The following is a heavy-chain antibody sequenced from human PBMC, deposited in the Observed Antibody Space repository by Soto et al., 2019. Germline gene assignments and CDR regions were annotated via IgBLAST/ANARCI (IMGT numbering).Heavy chain of an antibody. D-gene: IGHD3-16*01. V-gene: IGHV4-59*11. CDR3: ARADPDASVGF. CDR1: GGSMSIHY. Sequence: TSETLSLTCTVSGGSMSIHYWTWLRRPPGKGLEWIGYISYSGSSYYNPSLKSRVTISADTSRNQFSLRLTSVIAADTAVYFCARADPDASVGFWGQGTLVTVSS. J-gene: IGHJ4*02. CDR2: ISYSGSS.